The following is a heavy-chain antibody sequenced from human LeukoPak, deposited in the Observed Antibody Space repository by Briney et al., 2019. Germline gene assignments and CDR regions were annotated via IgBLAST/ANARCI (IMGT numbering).Heavy chain of an antibody. CDR1: GGPISSGSYY. D-gene: IGHD2-15*01. Sequence: SQTLSLTCTVSGGPISSGSYYWSWIRQPAGKGLEWIGRIYTSGSTNYNPSLKSRVTISVDTSKNQFSLKLSSVTAADTAVYYCARVSGYCSGGSCPPVGIWGQGTMVTVSS. CDR3: ARVSGYCSGGSCPPVGI. V-gene: IGHV4-61*02. CDR2: IYTSGST. J-gene: IGHJ3*02.